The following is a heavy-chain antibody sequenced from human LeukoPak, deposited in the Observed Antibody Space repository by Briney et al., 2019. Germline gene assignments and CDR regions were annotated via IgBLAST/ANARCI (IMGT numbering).Heavy chain of an antibody. CDR1: VFTFSNYW. Sequence: GGSLRLSCAGSVFTFSNYWMTWVRQAPGKGLEWVANVKQDESEKHYVDSVKGRFTISRDNAKSSLYLRMDSLRVEDTAVYYCARDRDYHDDRTDYYYDAFDIWGQGTTVTVSS. V-gene: IGHV3-7*01. J-gene: IGHJ3*02. CDR3: ARDRDYHDDRTDYYYDAFDI. D-gene: IGHD3-22*01. CDR2: VKQDESEK.